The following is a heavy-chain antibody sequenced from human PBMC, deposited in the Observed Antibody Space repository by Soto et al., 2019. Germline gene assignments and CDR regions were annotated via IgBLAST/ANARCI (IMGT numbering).Heavy chain of an antibody. CDR2: IIPIFGTA. CDR1: GGTFSSYS. D-gene: IGHD3-22*01. V-gene: IGHV1-69*13. Sequence: SVKVSCKASGGTFSSYSISWVLQAPGQGLEWMGGIIPIFGTANYAQKFQGRVTITADESTSTAYMELSSLRSEDTAVYYCARDSLVGGDSSGFFDYWGQGTLVTVSS. J-gene: IGHJ4*02. CDR3: ARDSLVGGDSSGFFDY.